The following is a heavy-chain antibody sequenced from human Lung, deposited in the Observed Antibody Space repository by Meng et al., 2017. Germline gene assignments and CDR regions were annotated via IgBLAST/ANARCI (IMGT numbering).Heavy chain of an antibody. D-gene: IGHD3-10*01. V-gene: IGHV1-18*01. J-gene: IGHJ4*02. Sequence: HVQRLQSGAEVKQPGGPWKGCCKASDYTFTGYGVCWVRQAPGQGLEWMAWLGAHPGDTSFAPKFLGRVTVTADTATATAYMELRSLRSDDTAVYYCARGTPGRSYCDYWGLGTLVTVSS. CDR1: DYTFTGYG. CDR2: LGAHPGDT. CDR3: ARGTPGRSYCDY.